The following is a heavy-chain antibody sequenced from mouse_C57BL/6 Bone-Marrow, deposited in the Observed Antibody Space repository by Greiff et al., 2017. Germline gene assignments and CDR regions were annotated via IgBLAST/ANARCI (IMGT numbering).Heavy chain of an antibody. Sequence: VQLQQPGAELVKPGASVKLSCKASGYTFTSYWMHWVKQRPGQGLEWIGMIHPTSGSTNYNQKFKSKATLTADKSSSTAYMQLSSRSSEDAAVYCCARASGTAFDVWGTGTTLTVSS. CDR3: ARASGTAFDV. CDR1: GYTFTSYW. D-gene: IGHD1-3*01. CDR2: IHPTSGST. J-gene: IGHJ1*03. V-gene: IGHV1-64*01.